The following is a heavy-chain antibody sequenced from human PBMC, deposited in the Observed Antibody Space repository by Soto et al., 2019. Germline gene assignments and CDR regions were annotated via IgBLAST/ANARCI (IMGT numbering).Heavy chain of an antibody. J-gene: IGHJ3*02. Sequence: EEQLVESGGGLVQPGGSLRVSCAASGFSFRSYAMNWVRQAPGKGLEWDSYISVGSGSIFYADSVKGRFTISRDDTKNSLYLQMNTLRGEDMAVYYCVRDDRWAFDIWGQGKMVTVSS. CDR1: GFSFRSYA. D-gene: IGHD3-22*01. V-gene: IGHV3-48*01. CDR3: VRDDRWAFDI. CDR2: ISVGSGSI.